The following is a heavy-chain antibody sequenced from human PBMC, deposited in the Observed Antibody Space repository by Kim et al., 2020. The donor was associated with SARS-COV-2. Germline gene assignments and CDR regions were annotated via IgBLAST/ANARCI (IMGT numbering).Heavy chain of an antibody. CDR2: SNK. J-gene: IGHJ4*02. Sequence: SNKSYADSVKGRITLTRDNSTNPLYLQMNSLRAEDTAVYYCARDWGSGWGEWGQGTLVTVSS. V-gene: IGHV3-30-3*01. D-gene: IGHD6-19*01. CDR3: ARDWGSGWGE.